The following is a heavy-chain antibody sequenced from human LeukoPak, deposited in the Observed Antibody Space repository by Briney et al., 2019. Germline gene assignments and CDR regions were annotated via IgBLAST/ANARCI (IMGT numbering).Heavy chain of an antibody. CDR3: AREADRRDAHEAFDI. Sequence: PSETLSLTCTVSGGSISSYYWSWIRQPPGKGLEWIGYIYYSGSTNYNPSLKSRVTISVDTSKNQFSLKLSSVTAADTAVYYCAREADRRDAHEAFDIWGQGTMVTVSS. CDR2: IYYSGST. D-gene: IGHD1-14*01. J-gene: IGHJ3*02. CDR1: GGSISSYY. V-gene: IGHV4-59*12.